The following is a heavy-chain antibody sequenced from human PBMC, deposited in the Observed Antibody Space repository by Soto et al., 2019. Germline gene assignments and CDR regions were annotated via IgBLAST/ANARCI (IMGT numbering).Heavy chain of an antibody. CDR1: GYTCTSYA. D-gene: IGHD4-17*01. Sequence: ASVKVSCKPSGYTCTSYAMHWVRQAPGQRLEWMGWINAGNGNTKYSQKFQGRVTITRDTSASTAYMELSSLRSEDTAVYYCARTVGYYYGMDVWGQGTTVTSP. V-gene: IGHV1-3*01. CDR2: INAGNGNT. J-gene: IGHJ6*02. CDR3: ARTVGYYYGMDV.